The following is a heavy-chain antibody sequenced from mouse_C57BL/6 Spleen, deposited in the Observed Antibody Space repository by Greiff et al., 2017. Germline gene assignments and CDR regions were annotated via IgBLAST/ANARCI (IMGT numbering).Heavy chain of an antibody. V-gene: IGHV1-80*01. CDR1: GYAFSSYW. CDR3: AREGDYYGSPYYFDY. D-gene: IGHD1-1*01. Sequence: QVQLKQSGAELVKPGASVKISCKASGYAFSSYWMNWVKQRPGKGLEWIGQIYPGDGDTNYNGKFKGKATLTADKSSSTAYMQLSSLTSEDSSVYFCAREGDYYGSPYYFDYWGQGTTLTVSS. J-gene: IGHJ2*01. CDR2: IYPGDGDT.